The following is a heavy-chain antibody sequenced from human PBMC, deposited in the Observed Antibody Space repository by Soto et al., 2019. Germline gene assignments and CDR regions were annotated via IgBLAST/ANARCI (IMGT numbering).Heavy chain of an antibody. CDR2: ISSSSSTI. CDR1: GFTFSSYS. J-gene: IGHJ5*02. D-gene: IGHD6-19*01. V-gene: IGHV3-48*01. CDR3: ARDVGQLLNRFDP. Sequence: EVQLVESGGGLVQPGGSLRLSCAASGFTFSSYSMNWVRQAPGKGLEWVSYISSSSSTIYYAVSVKGRFTITRDNATNSLYLRMNSPRAEDTAVYYCARDVGQLLNRFDPWGQGTMGSVSS.